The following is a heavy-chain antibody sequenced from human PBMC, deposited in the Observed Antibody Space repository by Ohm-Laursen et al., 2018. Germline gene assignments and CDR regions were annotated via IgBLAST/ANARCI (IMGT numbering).Heavy chain of an antibody. CDR2: IKQDGSEK. CDR3: AKDRIAVTGNWYFDL. V-gene: IGHV3-7*03. D-gene: IGHD6-19*01. J-gene: IGHJ2*01. CDR1: GFTFSSYW. Sequence: SLRLSCSASGFTFSSYWMSWVRQAPGKGLEWVANIKQDGSEKYYVDSVKGRFTISRDNAKNSLYLQMNSLRAEDTALYHCAKDRIAVTGNWYFDLWGRGTLVTVSS.